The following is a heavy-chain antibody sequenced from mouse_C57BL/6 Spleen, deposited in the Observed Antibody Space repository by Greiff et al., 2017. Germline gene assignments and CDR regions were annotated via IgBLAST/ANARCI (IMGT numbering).Heavy chain of an antibody. D-gene: IGHD2-3*01. J-gene: IGHJ3*01. CDR2: IRLKSDNYAT. V-gene: IGHV6-3*01. CDR3: TTDGYYGWFAY. Sequence: EVKLQESGGGLVQPGGSMKLSCVASGFTFSNYWMNWVRQSPEKGLEWVAQIRLKSDNYATHYAESVKGRFTISRDDSKSSVYLQMNNLRAEDTGIYYCTTDGYYGWFAYWGQGTLVTVSA. CDR1: GFTFSNYW.